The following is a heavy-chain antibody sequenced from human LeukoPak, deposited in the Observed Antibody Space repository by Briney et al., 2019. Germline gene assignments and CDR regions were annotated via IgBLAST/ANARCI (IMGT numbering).Heavy chain of an antibody. D-gene: IGHD4/OR15-4a*01. CDR2: IYSSGST. Sequence: PSETLSLTCNVSGGSIRGYYWSWIRQPPGKGLEWIGYIYSSGSTNYNPSLKSRVTISVDTSKNQFSLKLSSVTAADTAVYYCARQNYGAAPLRYWGQGTLVTVSS. V-gene: IGHV4-59*08. CDR1: GGSIRGYY. CDR3: ARQNYGAAPLRY. J-gene: IGHJ4*02.